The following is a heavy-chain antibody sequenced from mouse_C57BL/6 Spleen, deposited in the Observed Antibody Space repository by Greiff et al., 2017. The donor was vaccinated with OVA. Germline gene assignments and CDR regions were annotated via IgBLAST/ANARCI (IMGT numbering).Heavy chain of an antibody. CDR3: ASQDSSGYVVFAY. CDR1: GYTFTSYG. D-gene: IGHD3-2*02. Sequence: VKLMESGAELARPGASVKLSCKASGYTFTSYGISWVKQRTGQGLEWIGEIYPRSGNTYYNEKFKGKATLTADKSSSTAYMELRSLTSEDSAVYFCASQDSSGYVVFAYWGQGTLVTVSA. CDR2: IYPRSGNT. J-gene: IGHJ3*01. V-gene: IGHV1-81*01.